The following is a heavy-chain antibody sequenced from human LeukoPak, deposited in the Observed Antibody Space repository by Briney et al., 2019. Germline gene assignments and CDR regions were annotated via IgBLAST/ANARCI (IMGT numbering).Heavy chain of an antibody. CDR1: GFTFSSYA. D-gene: IGHD4-17*01. CDR3: ARDRVPRDYGEYYGMDV. J-gene: IGHJ6*02. Sequence: PGRSLRLSCAASGFTFSSYAMHWVRQAPGKGLEWVAVISYDGSNKYYADSVKGRFTISRDNSKNTLYLQMSSLRAEDTAVYYCARDRVPRDYGEYYGMDVWGQGTTVTVSS. V-gene: IGHV3-30-3*01. CDR2: ISYDGSNK.